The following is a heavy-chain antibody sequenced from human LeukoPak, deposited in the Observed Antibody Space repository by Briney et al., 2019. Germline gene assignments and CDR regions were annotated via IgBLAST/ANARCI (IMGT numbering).Heavy chain of an antibody. D-gene: IGHD5-18*01. V-gene: IGHV3-30*18. CDR2: ISYDGSNK. CDR1: RFTFSSYG. J-gene: IGHJ4*02. Sequence: GGSLRLSCAASRFTFSSYGMHWVSQAPGKGLEWVAVISYDGSNKYYADSVKGRFTISRDNSKNTLYLQMNSLRAEDTAVYYCAKDVRYSYGYFDYWGQGTLVTVSS. CDR3: AKDVRYSYGYFDY.